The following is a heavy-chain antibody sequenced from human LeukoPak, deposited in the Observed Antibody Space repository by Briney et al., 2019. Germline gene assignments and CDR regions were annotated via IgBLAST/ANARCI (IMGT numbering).Heavy chain of an antibody. CDR1: GFNVSSNY. Sequence: GGSLRLSCAASGFNVSSNYMSWVRQAPGKGLEWVSVIYSGGSTYYADSVKGRFTISRDNSKNTLYLQMNSLRAEDTAVYYCARDDRGSFDYWGQGTLVTVSS. CDR3: ARDDRGSFDY. J-gene: IGHJ4*02. D-gene: IGHD1-26*01. V-gene: IGHV3-53*01. CDR2: IYSGGST.